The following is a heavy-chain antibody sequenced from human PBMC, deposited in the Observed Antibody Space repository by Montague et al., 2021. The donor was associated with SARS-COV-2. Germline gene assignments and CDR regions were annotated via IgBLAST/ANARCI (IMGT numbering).Heavy chain of an antibody. CDR3: ARQRRYQLPITIFGVVMAGAFDI. Sequence: TLSLTCTVSGDSFTTSGYFWTWIRQHPGKGLEWIGHISYSGSAKYSPSLKSRLTTSVDTSKNQFSLELTSVTAADTAVYYCARQRRYQLPITIFGVVMAGAFDIWGQGTMVTVSS. D-gene: IGHD3-3*01. CDR1: GDSFTTSGYF. J-gene: IGHJ3*02. V-gene: IGHV4-31*03. CDR2: ISYSGSA.